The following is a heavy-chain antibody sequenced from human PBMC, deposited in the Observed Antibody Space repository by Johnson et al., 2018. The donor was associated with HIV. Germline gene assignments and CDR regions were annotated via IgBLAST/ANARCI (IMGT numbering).Heavy chain of an antibody. CDR3: AKNGVVGGGSSNGAFDI. CDR2: ITWNGGGT. D-gene: IGHD2-15*01. J-gene: IGHJ3*02. V-gene: IGHV3-20*04. Sequence: VQLVESGGSMVRPGGSRRLSCAVSGFTFDDYGMSWVRQAPGKGLEWVSGITWNGGGTHYADSVKGRFTISRDNSKNTLYLQMNSLRAEDTAVYYCAKNGVVGGGSSNGAFDIWGQGTMVTVSS. CDR1: GFTFDDYG.